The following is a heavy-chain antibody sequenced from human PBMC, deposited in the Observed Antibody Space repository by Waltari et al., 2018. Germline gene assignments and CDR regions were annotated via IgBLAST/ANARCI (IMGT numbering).Heavy chain of an antibody. CDR3: ATASYYYDSSGNFDY. V-gene: IGHV1-69-2*01. D-gene: IGHD3-22*01. J-gene: IGHJ4*02. Sequence: VQLVQSGAEVKKPGASVKVSCKASGYTFTSYGISWVRQAPGKGLEWMGLVDPEDGETIYAEKFQGRVTITADTSTDTAYMELSSLRSEDTAVYYCATASYYYDSSGNFDYWGQGTLVTVSS. CDR2: VDPEDGET. CDR1: GYTFTSYG.